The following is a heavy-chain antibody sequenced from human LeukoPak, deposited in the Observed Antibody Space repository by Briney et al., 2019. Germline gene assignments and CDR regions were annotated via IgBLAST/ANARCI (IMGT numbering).Heavy chain of an antibody. CDR2: ISAYNGNT. CDR1: GYTFTSYG. V-gene: IGHV1-18*01. CDR3: ARADIVVVPAAIIPYYFCIDV. Sequence: ASVKVSCKASGYTFTSYGISWVRQAPGQGLEWMGWISAYNGNTNYAQKLQGRVTMTTDTSTSTAYMELRSLRSDDTAVYYCARADIVVVPAAIIPYYFCIDVWGQGTTVTVSS. J-gene: IGHJ6*02. D-gene: IGHD2-2*01.